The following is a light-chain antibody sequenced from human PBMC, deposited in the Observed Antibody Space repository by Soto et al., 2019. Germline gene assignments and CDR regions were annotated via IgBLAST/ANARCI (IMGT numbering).Light chain of an antibody. CDR3: GSYTSGSSYV. V-gene: IGLV2-14*01. Sequence: QSALTQPASVSGSPGQSITISCSGTSSDVGTYNSVAWYQQHPGKAPTLIIYDASHRPSGVSYRFSGSKSGSTASLTISGLQAEDEADYYCGSYTSGSSYVFGSGTKLTVL. CDR1: SSDVGTYNS. J-gene: IGLJ1*01. CDR2: DAS.